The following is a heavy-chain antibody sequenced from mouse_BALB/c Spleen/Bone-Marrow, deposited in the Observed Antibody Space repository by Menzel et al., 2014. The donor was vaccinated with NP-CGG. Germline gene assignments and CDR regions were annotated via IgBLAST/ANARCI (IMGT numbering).Heavy chain of an antibody. CDR3: VRHMDY. CDR2: IRSKGNNYAT. J-gene: IGHJ4*01. CDR1: GFTFNTYA. Sequence: DVHLVESGGGLVQPKGSLKLSCAASGFTFNTYAMNWVRQAPGKGSEWVARIRSKGNNYATYYGDSVKDRSTISRDDSQSMLYLQMNNLKTEDTAMYYCVRHMDYWGQGTSVIVSS. V-gene: IGHV10-1*02.